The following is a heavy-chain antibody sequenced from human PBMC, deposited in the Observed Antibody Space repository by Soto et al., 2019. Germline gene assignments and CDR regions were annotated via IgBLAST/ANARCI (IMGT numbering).Heavy chain of an antibody. V-gene: IGHV3-21*01. CDR3: ARDGNYYDSSGYSAAEYFQH. J-gene: IGHJ1*01. CDR2: ISSSSSYI. Sequence: PGGSLRLSCAASGFTFSSYSMNWVRQAPGKGLEWVSSISSSSSYIYYADSVKGRFTISRDNAKNSLYLQMNSLRAEDTAVYYCARDGNYYDSSGYSAAEYFQHWGQGTLVTVSS. CDR1: GFTFSSYS. D-gene: IGHD3-22*01.